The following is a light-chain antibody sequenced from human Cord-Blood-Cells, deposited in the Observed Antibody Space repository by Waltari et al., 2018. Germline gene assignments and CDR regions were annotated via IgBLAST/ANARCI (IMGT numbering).Light chain of an antibody. CDR1: QSLLHSNGYNY. J-gene: IGKJ4*01. CDR3: MQALQTPLT. CDR2: WVS. V-gene: IGKV2-28*01. Sequence: DIVMTQSLFSLPVTAGEPASNSRRSRQSLLHSNGYNYLDWYLQKPGQSPQPLIYWVSNRASGVPDRFSGSGSGTDFTLKISRVEAEDVGVYYCMQALQTPLTFGGGTKVEIK.